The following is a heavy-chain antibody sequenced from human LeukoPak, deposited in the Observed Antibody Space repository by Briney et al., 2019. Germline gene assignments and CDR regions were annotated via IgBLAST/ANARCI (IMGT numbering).Heavy chain of an antibody. D-gene: IGHD2-15*01. J-gene: IGHJ6*02. Sequence: ASVKVSCKASGYTFTSYGISWVRQAPGQGLEWRGRISAYNGNTNYAQKLQGRVTMTTDTSTSTAYMELRSLRSDDTAVYYCARVTYACSGGSCYGMDVWGQGTTVTVSS. CDR2: ISAYNGNT. V-gene: IGHV1-18*01. CDR3: ARVTYACSGGSCYGMDV. CDR1: GYTFTSYG.